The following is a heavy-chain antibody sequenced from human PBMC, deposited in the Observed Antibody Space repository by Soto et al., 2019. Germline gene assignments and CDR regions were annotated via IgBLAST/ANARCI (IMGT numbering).Heavy chain of an antibody. CDR1: GFTFSSYA. V-gene: IGHV3-23*01. D-gene: IGHD2-15*01. J-gene: IGHJ6*03. Sequence: EVQLLESGGGLVQPGGSLRLSCEASGFTFSSYAMSWVRQAPGKGLEWVSAISGSGGSTYYADSVKGRFTISRDNSKNTLYLQMNSLRAEDTAVYYCAKANIVVVVAASEGYYYYMDVWGKGTTVTVSS. CDR3: AKANIVVVVAASEGYYYYMDV. CDR2: ISGSGGST.